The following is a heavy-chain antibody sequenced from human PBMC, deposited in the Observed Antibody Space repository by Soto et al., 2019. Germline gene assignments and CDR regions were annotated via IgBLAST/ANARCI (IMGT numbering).Heavy chain of an antibody. CDR2: ISGSGGST. Sequence: GGSLRLSCAASGFTFSSYAMSWVRQAPGKGLEWVSAISGSGGSTYYADSVKGRFTISRDNSKNTLYLQMNSLRAEDTAVYYCAKVHDFWSLAYYMDGWGKGTTVTVSS. V-gene: IGHV3-23*01. D-gene: IGHD3-3*01. CDR1: GFTFSSYA. J-gene: IGHJ6*03. CDR3: AKVHDFWSLAYYMDG.